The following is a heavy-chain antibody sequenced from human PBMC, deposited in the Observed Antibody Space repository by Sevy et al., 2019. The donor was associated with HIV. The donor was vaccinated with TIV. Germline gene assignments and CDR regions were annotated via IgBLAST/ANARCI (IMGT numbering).Heavy chain of an antibody. CDR3: AKDFYDSSGYYPMGAFDI. CDR2: VSGSGATT. D-gene: IGHD3-22*01. V-gene: IGHV3-23*01. J-gene: IGHJ3*02. CDR1: GFTFVTYA. Sequence: GGSLRLSCAASGFTFVTYAMNWVRQAPGKGLEWVSGVSGSGATTLYADSVKGRFSISRDNSKNTLYLQINSLRAEDTAVYDCAKDFYDSSGYYPMGAFDIWGQGTMVTVSS.